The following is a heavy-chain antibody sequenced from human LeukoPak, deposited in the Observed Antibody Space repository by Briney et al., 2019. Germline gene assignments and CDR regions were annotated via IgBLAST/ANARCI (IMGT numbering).Heavy chain of an antibody. Sequence: GGSLRLSCAASGFTFSSYGMHWVRQAPGKGLEWVAVISYDGSNKYYADSVKGRFTISRDNSKNTLYLQMNSLRAEDTAVYYCAKAGITMVRGVTYFDYWGQGTLVTVSS. V-gene: IGHV3-30*18. CDR1: GFTFSSYG. D-gene: IGHD3-10*01. CDR2: ISYDGSNK. CDR3: AKAGITMVRGVTYFDY. J-gene: IGHJ4*02.